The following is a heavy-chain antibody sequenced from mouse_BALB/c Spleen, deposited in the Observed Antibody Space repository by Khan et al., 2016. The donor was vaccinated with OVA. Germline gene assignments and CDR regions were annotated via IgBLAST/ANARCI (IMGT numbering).Heavy chain of an antibody. CDR2: IDPANGNT. Sequence: VQLKQSGAELVKPGASVKLSCTASGFNIKDTYMHWVKQRPEQGLEWIGRIDPANGNTKYDPKFQGKATITADTSSNTAYLQLSILTSEDTAVYYCARSTMITAMDYWGQGTSVTVSS. CDR3: ARSTMITAMDY. D-gene: IGHD2-4*01. V-gene: IGHV14-3*02. J-gene: IGHJ4*01. CDR1: GFNIKDTY.